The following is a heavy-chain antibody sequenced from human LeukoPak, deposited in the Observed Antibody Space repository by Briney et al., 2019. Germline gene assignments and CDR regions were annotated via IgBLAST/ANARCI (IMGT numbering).Heavy chain of an antibody. D-gene: IGHD6-19*01. V-gene: IGHV4-61*02. J-gene: IGHJ4*02. Sequence: SQTLSLTCTVSGGSISSGGYYWNWIRQPAGKGLEWVGRIYTSGSTNYNPSLKSRVSMSVDTSKNQFSLKLSSVTAADTAVYYCARGKVVAGTPGQNSWGYWGQGTLVTVSS. CDR3: ARGKVVAGTPGQNSWGY. CDR1: GGSISSGGYY. CDR2: IYTSGST.